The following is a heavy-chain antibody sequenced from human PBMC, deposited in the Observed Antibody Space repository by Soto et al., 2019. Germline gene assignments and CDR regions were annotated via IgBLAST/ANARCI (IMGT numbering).Heavy chain of an antibody. D-gene: IGHD7-27*01. J-gene: IGHJ3*02. CDR3: ARVWGYAFDI. V-gene: IGHV4-59*08. CDR2: IYYSGST. CDR1: GGSISSYY. Sequence: QVQLQESGPGLVKPSETLSLTCTVSGGSISSYYWSWIRQPPGKGLEWIGYIYYSGSTNYNPSLKSRVTISVDTSKNQFSLKLSSVNAADTAVYYCARVWGYAFDIWGQGTMVTVSS.